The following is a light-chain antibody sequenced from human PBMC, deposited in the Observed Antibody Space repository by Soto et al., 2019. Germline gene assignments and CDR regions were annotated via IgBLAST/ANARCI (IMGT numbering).Light chain of an antibody. CDR2: DVT. Sequence: QSVLTQPASVSGSPGQSITISCTGTSSDVGGYDHASWNQQHPGKAPKLIIYDVTVRPSGISRRFSGSKSDNTASLAVSGLQPEDEADYYCSSYTNKDTLLFGGGTKVTVL. V-gene: IGLV2-14*03. J-gene: IGLJ3*02. CDR1: SSDVGGYDH. CDR3: SSYTNKDTLL.